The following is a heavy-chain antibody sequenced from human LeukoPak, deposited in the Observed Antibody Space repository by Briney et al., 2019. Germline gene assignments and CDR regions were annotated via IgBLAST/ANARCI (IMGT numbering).Heavy chain of an antibody. D-gene: IGHD6-13*01. CDR1: GFTFSNYN. Sequence: PGRSLRLSCAASGFTFSNYNMHWVRQAPGKGLEWVAVMSYDGSNKYYVDSVKGRFTISRDNFKNTLYLQMNSLRAEDTAVYYCAKDRSSSWALDYWGQGTLVTVSS. V-gene: IGHV3-30*18. J-gene: IGHJ4*02. CDR3: AKDRSSSWALDY. CDR2: MSYDGSNK.